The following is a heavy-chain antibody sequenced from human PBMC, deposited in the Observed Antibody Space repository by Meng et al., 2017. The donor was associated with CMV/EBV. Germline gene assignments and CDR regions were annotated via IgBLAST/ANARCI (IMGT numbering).Heavy chain of an antibody. CDR3: ARVAAAVKYYFDY. D-gene: IGHD6-13*01. CDR1: GFTFSSYG. V-gene: IGHV3-30*02. Sequence: LSLTCAASGFTFSSYGMHWVRQAPGKGLEWVAFIRYDGSNKYYADSVKGRFTISRDNSKNTLYLQMNSLRAEDTAVYYCARVAAAVKYYFDYWGQGTLVTVSS. CDR2: IRYDGSNK. J-gene: IGHJ4*02.